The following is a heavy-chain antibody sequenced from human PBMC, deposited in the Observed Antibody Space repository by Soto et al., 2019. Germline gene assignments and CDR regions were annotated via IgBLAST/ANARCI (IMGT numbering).Heavy chain of an antibody. J-gene: IGHJ6*04. CDR3: ARSWELLRGMDV. CDR2: INHRGST. V-gene: IGHV4-34*01. CDR1: GGSFSGYY. D-gene: IGHD1-26*01. Sequence: SETLSLTCAVYGGSFSGYYWSWIRQPPGKGLEWIGEINHRGSTNYNPSLKSRVTISVDTSKNQFSLKLSSVTAADTAVYYCARSWELLRGMDVWGKGTTVTVAS.